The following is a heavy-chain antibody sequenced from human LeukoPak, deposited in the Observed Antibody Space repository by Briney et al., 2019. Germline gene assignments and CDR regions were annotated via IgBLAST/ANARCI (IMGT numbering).Heavy chain of an antibody. D-gene: IGHD3-3*01. CDR3: ARVRTPFGVVASPDALDV. CDR1: GYTFNSYP. V-gene: IGHV1-18*01. CDR2: ITADNFNT. J-gene: IGHJ3*01. Sequence: GASVKVSCKASGYTFNSYPLTWVRQAPGVAFEWVGWITADNFNTNYAQKFQGRVTLTKETSTNTAYMEMRSLMSDDTAVYYCARVRTPFGVVASPDALDVWGQGTAVTVSS.